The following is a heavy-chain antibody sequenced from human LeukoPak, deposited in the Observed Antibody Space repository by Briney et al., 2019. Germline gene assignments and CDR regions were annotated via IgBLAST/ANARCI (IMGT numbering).Heavy chain of an antibody. CDR3: ARGKAAVTTRGAFDI. D-gene: IGHD4-17*01. J-gene: IGHJ3*02. V-gene: IGHV3-30*02. Sequence: PGGSLRLSCAASGFTFSSYGMHWVRQAPGKGLEWVAFIRYDGSNKYYADSVKGRFTISRDNSKNTLYLQMNSLRAEDTAVYYCARGKAAVTTRGAFDIWGQGTMVTVSS. CDR2: IRYDGSNK. CDR1: GFTFSSYG.